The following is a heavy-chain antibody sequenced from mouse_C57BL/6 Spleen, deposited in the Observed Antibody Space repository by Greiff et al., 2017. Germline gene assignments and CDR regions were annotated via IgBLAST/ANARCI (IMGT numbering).Heavy chain of an antibody. V-gene: IGHV1-64*01. D-gene: IGHD1-1*01. J-gene: IGHJ1*03. Sequence: QVQLQQPGAELVKPGASVKLSCKASGYTFTSYWMHWVKQRPGQGLEWIGMIHPNSGSTNYNEKFKSKATLTVDKSSSTAYMQLSSLTSEDSAVYYCARSPHYYGSSYGYFYVWGTGTTVTVSS. CDR1: GYTFTSYW. CDR3: ARSPHYYGSSYGYFYV. CDR2: IHPNSGST.